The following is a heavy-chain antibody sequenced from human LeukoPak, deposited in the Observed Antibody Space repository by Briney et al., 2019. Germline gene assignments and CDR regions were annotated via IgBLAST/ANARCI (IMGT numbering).Heavy chain of an antibody. D-gene: IGHD3-16*02. CDR1: GGSFSGYY. V-gene: IGHV4-34*01. Sequence: SETLSLTCAVYGGSFSGYYWSWIRQPPGKGLEWIGEINHSGSTNYNPSLKSRVTISVDTSKNQFSLKLSSVTAADTAVYYCARSEDYVWGSYRPRRRWFDPRGQGTLVTVSS. CDR3: ARSEDYVWGSYRPRRRWFDP. CDR2: INHSGST. J-gene: IGHJ5*02.